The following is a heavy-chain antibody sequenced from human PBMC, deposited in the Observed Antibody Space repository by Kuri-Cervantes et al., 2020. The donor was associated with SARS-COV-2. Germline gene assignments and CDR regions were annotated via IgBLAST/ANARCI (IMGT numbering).Heavy chain of an antibody. V-gene: IGHV3-21*01. CDR3: AREGAEVGYCSN. J-gene: IGHJ4*02. CDR2: ISSSSSYI. D-gene: IGHD2-2*01. Sequence: GSCWRLSCAASGFTFSSYSMNWVRQAPGKGLEWVESISSSSSYIYYADSVKGRFTISRDNAKDSLYLQMNSLRAEDTAVYYCAREGAEVGYCSNRGQGTLVTVSS. CDR1: GFTFSSYS.